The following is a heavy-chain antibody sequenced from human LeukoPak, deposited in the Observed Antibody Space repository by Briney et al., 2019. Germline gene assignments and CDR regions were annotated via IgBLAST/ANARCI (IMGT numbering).Heavy chain of an antibody. CDR1: VSPNNLINS. J-gene: IGHJ6*02. CDR2: TYQTGGT. Sequence: SEPLTLICTLCVSPNNLINSRSWARYTQGDGLGWSDETYQTGGTNYNPSLKSRVTILVDTSKNQFSLKLTSVTAADTAVYYCARVPFDTDSYYYYFGMDVWGQGTTVTVSS. V-gene: IGHV4-4*02. CDR3: ARVPFDTDSYYYYFGMDV. D-gene: IGHD2-21*02.